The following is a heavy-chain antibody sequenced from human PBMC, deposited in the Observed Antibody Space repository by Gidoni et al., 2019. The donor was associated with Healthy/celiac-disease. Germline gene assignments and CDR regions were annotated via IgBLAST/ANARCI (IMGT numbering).Heavy chain of an antibody. CDR3: ARQLLAGPHDFDY. Sequence: EVQLVPSGAAVKKPGESLKISWTGSGYSFTGYWIGWVRQIPGKGLEWMGIIYHGDSDTRYSPSFQGQVTISADKSISTAYLQWSSLKASDTAMYYCARQLLAGPHDFDYWGQGTLVTVSS. V-gene: IGHV5-51*01. CDR1: GYSFTGYW. J-gene: IGHJ4*02. CDR2: IYHGDSDT. D-gene: IGHD6-19*01.